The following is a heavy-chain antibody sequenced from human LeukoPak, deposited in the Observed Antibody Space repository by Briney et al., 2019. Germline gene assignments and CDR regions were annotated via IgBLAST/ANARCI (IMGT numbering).Heavy chain of an antibody. V-gene: IGHV1-69*02. CDR3: ARALYHYDSSGYSEYYFDY. D-gene: IGHD3-22*01. CDR2: IIPILGIA. Sequence: GASVKVSCKASSGTFSSYTISWVRQAPGQGLEWMGRIIPILGIANYAQKFQGRVTITADKSTSTAYMELSSLRSEDTAVYYCARALYHYDSSGYSEYYFDYWGQGTLVTVSS. J-gene: IGHJ4*02. CDR1: SGTFSSYT.